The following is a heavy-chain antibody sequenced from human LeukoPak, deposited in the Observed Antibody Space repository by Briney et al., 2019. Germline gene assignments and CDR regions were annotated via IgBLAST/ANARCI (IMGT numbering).Heavy chain of an antibody. Sequence: PRGSLRLSCAASGFTFSSYAMHWVRQAPGKGLEWVAVISYDGSNKYYADSVKGRFTISRDNPKNTLYLQMNSLRAEDTAVYYCARGAGSSRSPFDYWGQGTLVTVSS. CDR3: ARGAGSSRSPFDY. V-gene: IGHV3-30-3*01. J-gene: IGHJ4*02. CDR1: GFTFSSYA. D-gene: IGHD1-26*01. CDR2: ISYDGSNK.